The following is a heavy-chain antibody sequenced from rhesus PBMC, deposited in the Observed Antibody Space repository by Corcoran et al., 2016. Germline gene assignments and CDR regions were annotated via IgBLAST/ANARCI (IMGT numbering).Heavy chain of an antibody. D-gene: IGHD2-39*02. CDR3: ATLVGFPGSLDV. Sequence: QVQLQESGPGLVKPSETLSLTCAVSGGSVSSNYWSWIRQSPGKGLEWIGRISGSVGGAASTPSLKSRFTLSTETSKNQFSLRLTSVTAADTSLYCCATLVGFPGSLDVWGRGVLVTVSS. V-gene: IGHV4-173*01. CDR2: ISGSVGGA. CDR1: GGSVSSNY. J-gene: IGHJ5-2*02.